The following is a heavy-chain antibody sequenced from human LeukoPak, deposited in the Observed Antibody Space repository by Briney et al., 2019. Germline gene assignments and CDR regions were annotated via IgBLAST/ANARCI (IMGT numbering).Heavy chain of an antibody. CDR3: ARSSGSYYGGHAFDI. D-gene: IGHD1-26*01. CDR1: GFTFSSYA. Sequence: GGSLRLSCAASGFTFSSYAMSWVRQAPGKGLEWVSAISGSGGSTYYADSVKGRFTISRDNPKNTLYLQMNSLRAEDTAVYYCARSSGSYYGGHAFDIWGQGTMVTVSS. J-gene: IGHJ3*02. CDR2: ISGSGGST. V-gene: IGHV3-23*01.